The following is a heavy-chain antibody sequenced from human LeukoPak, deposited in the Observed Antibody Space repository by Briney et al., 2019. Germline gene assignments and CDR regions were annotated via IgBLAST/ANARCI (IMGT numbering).Heavy chain of an antibody. Sequence: GGSLRLSCAASGFTFSNYAMIWVRQAPGKGLQWVSVIGDNNIFTGRFTYYAESVKGRFTISRDNSQGTVDLQMNNLRVEDTAVYYCARDWYDCWGQGTQVTVSS. CDR3: ARDWYDC. CDR2: IGDNNIFTGRFT. CDR1: GFTFSNYA. V-gene: IGHV3-23*01. J-gene: IGHJ5*01.